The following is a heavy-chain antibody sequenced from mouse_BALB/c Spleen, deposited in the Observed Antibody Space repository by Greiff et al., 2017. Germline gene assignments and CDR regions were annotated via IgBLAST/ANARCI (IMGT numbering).Heavy chain of an antibody. CDR3: AREGVAMDY. CDR2: ISYDGSN. V-gene: IGHV3-6*02. Sequence: EVQVVESGPGLVKPSQSLSLTCSVTGYSITSGYYWNWIRQFPGNKLEWMGYISYDGSNNYNPSLKNRISITRDTSKNQFFLKLNSVTTEDTATYYCAREGVAMDYWGQGTSVTVSS. CDR1: GYSITSGYY. J-gene: IGHJ4*01.